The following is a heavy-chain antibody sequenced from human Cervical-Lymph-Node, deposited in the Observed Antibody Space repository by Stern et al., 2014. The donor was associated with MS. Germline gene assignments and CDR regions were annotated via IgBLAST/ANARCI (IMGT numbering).Heavy chain of an antibody. Sequence: VQLVESGAEVKKPGASVKVSCKTSGYTFTRYYFHWVRQAPGQGLEWMGLISPSGGSTNYAQKFQGRVTMTRDTSTSTVYMELSSLRSDDTAVYYCAREMGTPAQSWGQGTLVTVSS. D-gene: IGHD2-2*01. J-gene: IGHJ5*02. CDR3: AREMGTPAQS. CDR1: GYTFTRYY. V-gene: IGHV1-46*01. CDR2: ISPSGGST.